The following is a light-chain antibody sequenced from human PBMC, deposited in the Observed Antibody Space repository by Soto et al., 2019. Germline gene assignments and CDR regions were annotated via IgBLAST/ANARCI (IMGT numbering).Light chain of an antibody. Sequence: QSVLTQPPSVSAAPGQKVSISCSGSSSNIGNDYVSWYQHLPGTAPKLLIYDDNKRPSGIPDRFSGSKSGTSATLDITGLQTGDEADYYCGTWGSDLSAGAFGGGTKLTVL. V-gene: IGLV1-51*01. CDR2: DDN. CDR1: SSNIGNDY. CDR3: GTWGSDLSAGA. J-gene: IGLJ3*02.